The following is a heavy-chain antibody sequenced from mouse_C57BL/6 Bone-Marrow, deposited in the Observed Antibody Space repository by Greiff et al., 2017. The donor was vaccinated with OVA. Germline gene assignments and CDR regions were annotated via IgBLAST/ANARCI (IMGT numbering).Heavy chain of an antibody. J-gene: IGHJ4*01. CDR1: GYTFTSYG. CDR2: IYPRSGNT. Sequence: QVQLKESGAELARPGASVKLSCKASGYTFTSYGISWVKQRTGQGLEWIGEIYPRSGNTYYNEKFKGKATLTADKSSSTAYMELRSLTSEDSAVYFCARRMVTTSYYAMDYWGQGTSVTVSS. D-gene: IGHD2-2*01. CDR3: ARRMVTTSYYAMDY. V-gene: IGHV1-81*01.